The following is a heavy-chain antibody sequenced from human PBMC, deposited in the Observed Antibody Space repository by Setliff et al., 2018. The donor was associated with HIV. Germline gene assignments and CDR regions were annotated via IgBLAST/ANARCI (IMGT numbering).Heavy chain of an antibody. Sequence: ASVKVSCKASGDIFTSYYMHWVRQAPGQGPEWMGVINPSGGSTIYAQKLQGRVTMTRDTSTSTVYMQLSTLRSEDTAVYYCARERLGRSGFEYLQHWCQGTLVTVSS. J-gene: IGHJ1*01. D-gene: IGHD3-22*01. CDR1: GDIFTSYY. CDR2: INPSGGST. V-gene: IGHV1-46*01. CDR3: ARERLGRSGFEYLQH.